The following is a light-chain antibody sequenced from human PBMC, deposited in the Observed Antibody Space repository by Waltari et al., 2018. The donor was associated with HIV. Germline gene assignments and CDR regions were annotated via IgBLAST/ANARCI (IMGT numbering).Light chain of an antibody. V-gene: IGLV1-47*01. CDR1: NPNIRRNY. Sequence: PPPPAGAPRGQVTQSLVRSNPNIRRNYVYWYHQLPGTAPKLLIYKSNQRPSGVPDRFSASKSGTSGSLAISGLQSEDEADYYCAAWDDNLSGLLFGGGTRLNVL. J-gene: IGLJ2*01. CDR3: AAWDDNLSGLL. CDR2: KSN.